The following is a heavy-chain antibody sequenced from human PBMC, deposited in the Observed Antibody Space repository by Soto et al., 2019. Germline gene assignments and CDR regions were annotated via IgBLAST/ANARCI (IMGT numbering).Heavy chain of an antibody. V-gene: IGHV3-72*01. CDR2: TRNKANGYTT. D-gene: IGHD4-17*01. Sequence: GGSLRFSCAASGFTLSDHYMDWVRQAPGKGLEWVGRTRNKANGYTTEYAASVKGRFTISRDDSKNSLYLQMNSLITEDTAVYYCAREPQLTSVTVFDYWGQGTPVTVSS. CDR1: GFTLSDHY. J-gene: IGHJ4*02. CDR3: AREPQLTSVTVFDY.